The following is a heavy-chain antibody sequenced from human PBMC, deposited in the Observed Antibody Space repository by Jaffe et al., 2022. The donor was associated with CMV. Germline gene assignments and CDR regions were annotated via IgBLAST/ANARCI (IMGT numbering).Heavy chain of an antibody. CDR3: ATTYYYDSSGSIKYYYYGMDV. D-gene: IGHD3-22*01. Sequence: QVQLVQSGAEVKKPGASVKVSCKVSGYTLTELSMHWVRQAPGKGLEWMGGFDPEDGETIYAQKFQGRVTMTEDTSTDTAYMELSSLRSEDTAVYYCATTYYYDSSGSIKYYYYGMDVWGQGTTVTVSS. J-gene: IGHJ6*02. CDR1: GYTLTELS. CDR2: FDPEDGET. V-gene: IGHV1-24*01.